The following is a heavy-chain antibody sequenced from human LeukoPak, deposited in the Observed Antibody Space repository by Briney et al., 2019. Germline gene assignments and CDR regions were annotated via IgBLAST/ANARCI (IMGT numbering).Heavy chain of an antibody. CDR2: ISSSSSYI. D-gene: IGHD6-19*01. CDR3: ARDNQEQWLAFD. V-gene: IGHV3-21*01. J-gene: IGHJ4*02. CDR1: GFTFSSYS. Sequence: GGSLRLSCATSGFTFSSYSMNWVRQAPGKGLEWVSSISSSSSYIYYADSVKGRFTISRDNAKNSLYLQMNSLRAEDTAVYYCARDNQEQWLAFDWGQGTLVTVSS.